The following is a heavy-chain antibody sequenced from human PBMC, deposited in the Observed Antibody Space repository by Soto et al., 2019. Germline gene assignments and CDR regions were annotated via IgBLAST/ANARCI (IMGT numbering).Heavy chain of an antibody. D-gene: IGHD1-26*01. CDR2: ITTSGDNT. J-gene: IGHJ4*02. V-gene: IGHV3-23*01. Sequence: EVLLLESGGGLVQPGGSLRLSCAASGFTFSNYAMTWVRQAPGKGLEWVSTITTSGDNTYYADSLKGRFPISRDNSKNTLYLQMNSLRAEDTAVYYCARDVAGGASDYWGQGTPVTVSS. CDR1: GFTFSNYA. CDR3: ARDVAGGASDY.